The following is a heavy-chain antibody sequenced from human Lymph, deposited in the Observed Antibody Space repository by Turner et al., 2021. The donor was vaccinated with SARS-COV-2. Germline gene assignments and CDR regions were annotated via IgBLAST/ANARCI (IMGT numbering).Heavy chain of an antibody. CDR3: ARDNPTMADYFDY. D-gene: IGHD3-10*01. Sequence: EVQLVESGGGLVKPGGSLRLSCAASGFTFSTYSMNWVRQAPGKGLEWISSISSSSSYIYYADSVKGRFTISRDDAKNSLYLQMNSLRAEDTAVYYCARDNPTMADYFDYWGQGTLVTVSS. V-gene: IGHV3-21*01. CDR1: GFTFSTYS. CDR2: ISSSSSYI. J-gene: IGHJ4*02.